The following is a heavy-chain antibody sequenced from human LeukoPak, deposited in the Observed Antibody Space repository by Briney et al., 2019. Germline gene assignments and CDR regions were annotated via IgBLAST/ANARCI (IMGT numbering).Heavy chain of an antibody. Sequence: SETLSLTCTVSGGSISSYYWSWIRQPAGKGLEWIGRIYTSGSTNYDPSLKSRVTMSVDTSKNQFSLKLSSVTAADTAVYYCARGPHERPYYYDSSGYYAIDDAFDIWGQGTMVTVSS. V-gene: IGHV4-4*07. CDR3: ARGPHERPYYYDSSGYYAIDDAFDI. J-gene: IGHJ3*02. CDR2: IYTSGST. D-gene: IGHD3-22*01. CDR1: GGSISSYY.